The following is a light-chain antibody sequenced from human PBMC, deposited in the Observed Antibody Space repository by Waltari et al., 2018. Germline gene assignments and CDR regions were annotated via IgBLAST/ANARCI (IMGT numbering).Light chain of an antibody. Sequence: DIHMTQSPSSLSASVGDRVTITCQASQDISKYLNWYQQKPGKAPKLLIYDASNLETGVPSRFSGSGSGTDFTFTISSLQSEDIATYYCQQYDDLPFTFGPGTKVDI. CDR2: DAS. CDR3: QQYDDLPFT. CDR1: QDISKY. J-gene: IGKJ3*01. V-gene: IGKV1-33*01.